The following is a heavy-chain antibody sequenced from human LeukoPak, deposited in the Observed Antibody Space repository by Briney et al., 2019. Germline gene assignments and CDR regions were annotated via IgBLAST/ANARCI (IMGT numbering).Heavy chain of an antibody. CDR1: GGSISSGDYY. D-gene: IGHD4-23*01. CDR3: ARDLLNEGNHLDY. J-gene: IGHJ4*02. CDR2: IYYSGST. Sequence: SETLSLTCTVSGGSISSGDYYWSWIRQPPGKGLEWIGYIYYSGSTYYNPSPKSRVTISVDTSKNQFSLKLSSVTAADTAVYYCARDLLNEGNHLDYWGQGTLVTVSS. V-gene: IGHV4-30-4*01.